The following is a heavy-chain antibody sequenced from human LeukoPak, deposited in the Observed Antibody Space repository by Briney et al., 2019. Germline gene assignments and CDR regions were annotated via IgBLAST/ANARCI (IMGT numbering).Heavy chain of an antibody. V-gene: IGHV4-59*08. CDR2: FFYSGSP. D-gene: IGHD3-22*01. CDR1: GASIRDYY. CDR3: ARQGWPYYYDI. Sequence: SETLSLTCTVSGASIRDYYWSWIRQPPGKGLEWVGYFFYSGSPNYNPSLKSRVTISVDTSKNQFSLKVTSATAADTALYYCARQGWPYYYDIWGQGTLVTVSS. J-gene: IGHJ4*02.